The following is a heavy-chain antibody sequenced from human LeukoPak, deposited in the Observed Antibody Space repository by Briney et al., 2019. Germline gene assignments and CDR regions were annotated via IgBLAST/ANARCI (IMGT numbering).Heavy chain of an antibody. CDR3: ARAYCSGGSCYLTRFAY. Sequence: GGSLRLSCTASGFSFNNYSMNWVRQAPGKGLEWISSISSSSYIYYADSVKGRFTISRDSAKNSLYLQMNSLRAEDTAVYYCARAYCSGGSCYLTRFAYWGQRTLVTLSS. CDR1: GFSFNNYS. V-gene: IGHV3-21*01. CDR2: ISSSSYI. J-gene: IGHJ4*02. D-gene: IGHD2-15*01.